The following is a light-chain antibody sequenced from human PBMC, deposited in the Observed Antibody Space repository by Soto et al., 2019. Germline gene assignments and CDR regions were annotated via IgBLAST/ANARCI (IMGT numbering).Light chain of an antibody. J-gene: IGLJ2*01. CDR2: GVS. Sequence: QSALTQPASVSGSPGQSIAISCTGTSSDVCAYNYVSWYQHHPGKVPKVMIYGVSNRPSGVSNRFSGSKSGNTASLTISGLQAEDEADYYCHSYTTSTTRVFGGGTQLTVL. CDR1: SSDVCAYNY. CDR3: HSYTTSTTRV. V-gene: IGLV2-14*01.